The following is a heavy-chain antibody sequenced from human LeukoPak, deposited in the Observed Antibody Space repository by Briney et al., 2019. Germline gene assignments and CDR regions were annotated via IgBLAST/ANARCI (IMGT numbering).Heavy chain of an antibody. CDR3: ARDVLVTSSPDAFDI. V-gene: IGHV4-31*03. D-gene: IGHD2-21*02. J-gene: IGHJ3*02. CDR1: GVSIASRGFS. CDR2: ISYSGDT. Sequence: SQTLSLTCTVSGVSIASRGFSWTWIRQPPGKGPEWIGCISYSGDTYSKPYLKTRLTISVDASKNQFSLKLTSVTAADTAVYYCARDVLVTSSPDAFDIWGQGTMVTVSS.